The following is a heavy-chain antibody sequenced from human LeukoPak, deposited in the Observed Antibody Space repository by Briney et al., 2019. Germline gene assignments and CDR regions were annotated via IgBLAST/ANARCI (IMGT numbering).Heavy chain of an antibody. J-gene: IGHJ4*02. CDR2: IRSKAYGGTT. CDR3: TRPGKDFGCGGAGVCRSPFDY. CDR1: GFTFGDYA. D-gene: IGHD2-21*01. Sequence: GGSLRLSCTASGFTFGDYAMSWVRQAPGKGLEWVGFIRSKAYGGTTEYAASVKGRFTISRDDSKSIAYLQMNSLKTEDTAVYYCTRPGKDFGCGGAGVCRSPFDYWGQGTLVTVSS. V-gene: IGHV3-49*04.